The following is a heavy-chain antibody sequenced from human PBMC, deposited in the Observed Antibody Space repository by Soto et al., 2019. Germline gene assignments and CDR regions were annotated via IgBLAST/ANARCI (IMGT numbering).Heavy chain of an antibody. CDR3: ARSFGVAAAGPFDY. CDR2: IYYSGST. D-gene: IGHD6-13*01. Sequence: SETLSLTCTVSGGSISSGGYYWSWIRQHPGKGLEWIGYIYYSGSTYYNPSLKSRVTISVDTSKNQFSLKLSSVTAADTAVYYFARSFGVAAAGPFDYSGKGTLVTVSS. J-gene: IGHJ4*02. CDR1: GGSISSGGYY. V-gene: IGHV4-31*03.